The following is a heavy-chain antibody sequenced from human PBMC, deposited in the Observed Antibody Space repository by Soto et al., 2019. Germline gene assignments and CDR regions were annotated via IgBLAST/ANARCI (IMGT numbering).Heavy chain of an antibody. J-gene: IGHJ4*02. CDR3: VRDVYTYVLGY. CDR1: GFTFTPDY. D-gene: IGHD3-10*02. Sequence: QVQLVQSGAEVKKPGASVKLSCKASGFTFTPDYFHWVRQAPGQGLEWMGIVNPSGGGTSYAQKFQGRVTMTRDTSTSTVYMELSSLRSEDTAVYYCVRDVYTYVLGYWGQGTLVTVSS. CDR2: VNPSGGGT. V-gene: IGHV1-46*01.